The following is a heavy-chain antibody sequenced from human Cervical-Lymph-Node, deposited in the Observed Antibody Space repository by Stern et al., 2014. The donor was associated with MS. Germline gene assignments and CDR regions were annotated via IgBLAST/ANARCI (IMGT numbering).Heavy chain of an antibody. Sequence: EVQLVESGGGLVKPGGSLKLSCAVSGFTFSSYSMNWVRQAPGKGLEWVSSISSSSSDIYYADSVKCRFTISRDNAKNSLSLQMNSLRAEDTAVYYCARDYDGNYLTYFEYWGQGTLVTVSS. CDR2: ISSSSSDI. CDR3: ARDYDGNYLTYFEY. D-gene: IGHD2/OR15-2a*01. CDR1: GFTFSSYS. V-gene: IGHV3-21*01. J-gene: IGHJ4*02.